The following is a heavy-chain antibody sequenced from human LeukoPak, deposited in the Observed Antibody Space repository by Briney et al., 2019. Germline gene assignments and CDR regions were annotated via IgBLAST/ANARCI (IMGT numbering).Heavy chain of an antibody. J-gene: IGHJ3*02. CDR2: ISSSSSTI. CDR3: ARGPRRGNDAFDI. Sequence: GGSLRLSCAASGFTFSSYSMNWVRQAPGKGLEWVSYISSSSSTIYYADSVKGQFTISRDNAKNSLYLQVNSLRAEDTAVYYCARGPRRGNDAFDIWGQGTMVTVSS. CDR1: GFTFSSYS. D-gene: IGHD3-16*01. V-gene: IGHV3-48*01.